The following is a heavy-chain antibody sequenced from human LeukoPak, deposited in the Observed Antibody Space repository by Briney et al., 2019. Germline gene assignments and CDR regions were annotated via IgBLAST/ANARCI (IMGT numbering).Heavy chain of an antibody. D-gene: IGHD1-1*01. J-gene: IGHJ6*03. CDR3: ARDRVERLVLYYYYYMDV. V-gene: IGHV3-7*01. CDR1: GFTFSSYW. Sequence: GGSLRLSCAAPGFTFSSYWMSWVRQAPGKGLEWVANIKQDGSEKYYVDSVKGRFTISRDNAKNSLYLQMGSLRAEDMAVYYCARDRVERLVLYYYYYMDVWGKGTTVTVSS. CDR2: IKQDGSEK.